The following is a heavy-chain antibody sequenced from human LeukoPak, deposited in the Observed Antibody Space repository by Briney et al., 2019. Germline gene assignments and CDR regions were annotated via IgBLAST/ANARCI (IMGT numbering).Heavy chain of an antibody. J-gene: IGHJ3*02. V-gene: IGHV3-9*01. CDR3: AKPKYYYDSSGYYGDAFDI. D-gene: IGHD3-22*01. CDR2: ISWNSGSI. CDR1: GFTFDDYA. Sequence: PGRSLRLSCAASGFTFDDYAMHWVRQAPGKGLEWVSGISWNSGSIGYADSVKGRFTISRDNAKNSLYLQMNSLRAEDTALYYCAKPKYYYDSSGYYGDAFDIWGQGTMVTVSS.